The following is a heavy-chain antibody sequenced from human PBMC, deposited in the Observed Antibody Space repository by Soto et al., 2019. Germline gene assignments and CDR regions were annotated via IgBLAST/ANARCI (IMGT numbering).Heavy chain of an antibody. CDR2: IIPIFGTP. CDR3: ARGDSSGYYSIYYFDY. V-gene: IGHV1-69*01. CDR1: GGTFSSYA. Sequence: QVQLVQSGAEVKKPGSSVKVSCKASGGTFSSYAISWVRQAPGQGLEWMGGIIPIFGTPNYAQKFQGRPAITANESTTTAYMDLSSPRTEDTAVYYCARGDSSGYYSIYYFDYWGQGTLVTLSS. D-gene: IGHD3-22*01. J-gene: IGHJ4*02.